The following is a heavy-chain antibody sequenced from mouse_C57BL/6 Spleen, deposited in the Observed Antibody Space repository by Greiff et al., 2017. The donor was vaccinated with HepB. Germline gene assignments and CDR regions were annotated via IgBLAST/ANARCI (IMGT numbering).Heavy chain of an antibody. Sequence: EVQLQQSGAELVRPGSSVKMSCKTSGYTFTSYGINWVKQRPGQGLEWIGYIYIGNGYTEYNEKFKGKATLTSDTSSSTAYMQLSSLTSEDSAIYFGAITTVVATWGNYFDYWGQGTTLTVSS. D-gene: IGHD1-1*01. CDR3: AITTVVATWGNYFDY. V-gene: IGHV1-58*01. CDR2: IYIGNGYT. CDR1: GYTFTSYG. J-gene: IGHJ2*01.